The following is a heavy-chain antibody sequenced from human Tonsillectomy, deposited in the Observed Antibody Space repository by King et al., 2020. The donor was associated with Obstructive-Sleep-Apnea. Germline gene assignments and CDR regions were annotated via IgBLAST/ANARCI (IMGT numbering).Heavy chain of an antibody. CDR1: GGSFSGYY. CDR3: ARGALGIFDY. Sequence: VQLQQWGAGRLKPSETLSLTCAVYGGSFSGYYWSWIRQPPGKGLEWIGEINHRGSTNYNTSLTSRVTISVDTSKNQFSLKLSSVTAADTAVYYCARGALGIFDYWGQGTLVTVSS. CDR2: INHRGST. V-gene: IGHV4-34*01. J-gene: IGHJ4*02. D-gene: IGHD7-27*01.